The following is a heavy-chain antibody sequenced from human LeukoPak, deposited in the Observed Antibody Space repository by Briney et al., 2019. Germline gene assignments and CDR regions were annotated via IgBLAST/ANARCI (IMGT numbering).Heavy chain of an antibody. CDR2: MYSSGST. D-gene: IGHD1-26*01. CDR3: AKFSGTYGRAFDI. J-gene: IGHJ3*02. V-gene: IGHV4-59*01. Sequence: KSSETLSLTCTVSGGSISDYYWNWIRQSPGKALEWIGYMYSSGSTNWGTDYSPSLKSRLTLSVDTSKNQFSLRLSSVTAADTAVYYCAKFSGTYGRAFDIWGQGTMVSVSS. CDR1: GGSISDYY.